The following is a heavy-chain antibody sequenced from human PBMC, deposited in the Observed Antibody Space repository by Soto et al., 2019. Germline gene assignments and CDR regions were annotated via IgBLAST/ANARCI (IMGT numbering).Heavy chain of an antibody. CDR2: ISWNSGSI. J-gene: IGHJ6*02. CDR3: AKDIGDYDLSYYYGMDV. CDR1: GFTFDDYA. V-gene: IGHV3-9*01. D-gene: IGHD4-17*01. Sequence: LGGSLRLSCAASGFTFDDYAMHWVRPAPGKGLEWVSGISWNSGSIGYADSVKGRFTISRDNAKNSLYLQMNSLRAEDTALYYCAKDIGDYDLSYYYGMDVWGQGTTVTVPS.